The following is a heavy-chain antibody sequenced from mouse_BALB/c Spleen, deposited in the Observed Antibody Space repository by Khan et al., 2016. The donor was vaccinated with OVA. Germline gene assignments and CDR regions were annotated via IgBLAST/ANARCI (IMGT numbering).Heavy chain of an antibody. CDR3: AIYHGYVDV. D-gene: IGHD1-1*01. J-gene: IGHJ1*01. CDR1: GYSFTGYY. CDR2: VNPNNDGT. V-gene: IGHV1-26*01. Sequence: VQLQQSGPDLVKPGASMKISCKASGYSFTGYYIHWVKQSHGKSLEWIGRVNPNNDGTSYNQKFKGKAILTVDKSSNTAYMELRSLTSEDSAVYSCAIYHGYVDVWGAGTTVTVSS.